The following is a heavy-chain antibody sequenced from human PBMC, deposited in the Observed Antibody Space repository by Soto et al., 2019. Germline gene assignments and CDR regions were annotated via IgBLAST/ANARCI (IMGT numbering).Heavy chain of an antibody. Sequence: PGGSLRLSCAASGFTFSSYGMHWVRQAPGKGLEWVAVIWYDGSNKYYADSVKGRFTISRDNSKNTLYLQMNSLRAEDTAVYYCARENADIVVVPAARNYYYYGMDVWGQGTTVTVSS. CDR1: GFTFSSYG. CDR3: ARENADIVVVPAARNYYYYGMDV. J-gene: IGHJ6*02. D-gene: IGHD2-2*01. V-gene: IGHV3-33*01. CDR2: IWYDGSNK.